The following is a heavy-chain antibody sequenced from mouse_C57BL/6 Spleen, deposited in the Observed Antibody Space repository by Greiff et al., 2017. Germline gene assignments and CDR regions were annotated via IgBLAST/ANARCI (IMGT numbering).Heavy chain of an antibody. CDR1: GYTFTSYW. V-gene: IGHV1-53*01. CDR3: ARDYGSSYWYFDV. CDR2: INPSNGGT. D-gene: IGHD1-1*01. Sequence: QVKLQQPGTELVKPGASVKLSCKASGYTFTSYWMHWVKQRPGQCLEWIGNINPSNGGTNYNEKFKSKATLTVDKSSSTAYMQLSSLTSEDSAVYYCARDYGSSYWYFDVWGTGTTVTVSS. J-gene: IGHJ1*03.